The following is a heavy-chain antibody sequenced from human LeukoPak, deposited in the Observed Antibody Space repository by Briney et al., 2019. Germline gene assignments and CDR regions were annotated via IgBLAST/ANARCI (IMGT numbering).Heavy chain of an antibody. CDR2: ILPIFGTA. J-gene: IGHJ4*02. CDR3: AGARSRTWGFDY. Sequence: SVKVSCKASGGTFSSYAISWVRQAPGQGLEWMGGILPIFGTANYAQKFQGRVTITADESTSTAYMELSSLRSEDTAVYYCAGARSRTWGFDYWGQGTLVTVSS. V-gene: IGHV1-69*13. CDR1: GGTFSSYA. D-gene: IGHD7-27*01.